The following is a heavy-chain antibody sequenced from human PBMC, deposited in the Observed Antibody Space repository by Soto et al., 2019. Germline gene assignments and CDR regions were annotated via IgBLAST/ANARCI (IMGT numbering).Heavy chain of an antibody. D-gene: IGHD3-10*01. CDR3: ASRSTYYYGSGSPLEYFQH. CDR1: GGTFSSYT. J-gene: IGHJ1*01. V-gene: IGHV1-69*02. CDR2: IIPILGIA. Sequence: QVQLVQSGAEVKKPGSSVKVSCKASGGTFSSYTISWVRQAPGQGLEWMGRIIPILGIANYAQKFQGRVTITADKSTSTAYMELSSLRSEDTAVYYCASRSTYYYGSGSPLEYFQHWGQGTLVTVSS.